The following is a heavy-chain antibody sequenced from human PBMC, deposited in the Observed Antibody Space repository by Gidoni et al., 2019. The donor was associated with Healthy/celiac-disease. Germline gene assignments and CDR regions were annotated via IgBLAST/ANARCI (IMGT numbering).Heavy chain of an antibody. D-gene: IGHD3-22*01. J-gene: IGHJ5*02. Sequence: EVQLLESGGGLVQPGGSLRLSCAASGFPFSSYALSWVRQAPGKGLEWGSAISGSGGSTYYADSVKGRFTIARDNSENTLYLQMNSLRAEDTAVYYCAKSPRYDSSGYYYEIPYNWFDPWGQGTLVTVSS. CDR1: GFPFSSYA. CDR2: ISGSGGST. V-gene: IGHV3-23*01. CDR3: AKSPRYDSSGYYYEIPYNWFDP.